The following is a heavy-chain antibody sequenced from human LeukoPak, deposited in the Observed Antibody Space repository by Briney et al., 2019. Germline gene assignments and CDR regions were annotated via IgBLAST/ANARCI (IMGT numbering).Heavy chain of an antibody. J-gene: IGHJ1*01. V-gene: IGHV3-11*01. Sequence: PGGSLRLSCAASAFTFSDYYMSWIRQAPGKGLEWVSYISSSGSTIYYADSVKGRFTISRDNAKNSLYLQMNSLRAEDTAVYYCARDDYYDSSGYHFQHWGQGTLVTVSS. CDR2: ISSSGSTI. CDR3: ARDDYYDSSGYHFQH. D-gene: IGHD3-22*01. CDR1: AFTFSDYY.